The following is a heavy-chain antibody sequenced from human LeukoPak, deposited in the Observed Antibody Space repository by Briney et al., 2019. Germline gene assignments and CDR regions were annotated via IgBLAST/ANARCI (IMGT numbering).Heavy chain of an antibody. Sequence: SETLSLTCTVSGGSISSYYWSWIRQPPGKGLEWIGYIYYSGSTNYNPSLKSRVTISVDTSKNQFSLKLSSVTAADTAVYYCARWKLTAIVLDYWGQGTLVNVSS. J-gene: IGHJ4*02. CDR1: GGSISSYY. CDR2: IYYSGST. V-gene: IGHV4-59*01. D-gene: IGHD5-18*01. CDR3: ARWKLTAIVLDY.